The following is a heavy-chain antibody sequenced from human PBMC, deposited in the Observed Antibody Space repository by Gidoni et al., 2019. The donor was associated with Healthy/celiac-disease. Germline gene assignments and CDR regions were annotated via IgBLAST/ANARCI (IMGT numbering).Heavy chain of an antibody. V-gene: IGHV5-10-1*01. CDR3: ASQYSSSTAYNWFDP. CDR2: IDPSDSYT. D-gene: IGHD6-6*01. Sequence: GIDPSDSYTNYSPSFQGHVTISADKSISTAYLQWSSLKASDTAMYYCASQYSSSTAYNWFDPWGQGTLVTVSS. J-gene: IGHJ5*02.